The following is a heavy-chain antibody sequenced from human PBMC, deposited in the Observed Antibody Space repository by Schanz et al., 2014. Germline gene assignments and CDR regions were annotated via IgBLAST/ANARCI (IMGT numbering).Heavy chain of an antibody. Sequence: DPVESGGGVVQPGRSLTLSCAVSTSLFSRSVIHWVRQAPGKGLEWVAVMWNDGIKTHYADSGKGRFTISRDNSKNTVYLQMNSLRTDDTAMYYCARDPNTSAWLPYFDTWGQGTLVTVSS. CDR3: ARDPNTSAWLPYFDT. D-gene: IGHD6-19*01. V-gene: IGHV3-30*04. CDR2: MWNDGIKT. J-gene: IGHJ4*02. CDR1: TSLFSRSV.